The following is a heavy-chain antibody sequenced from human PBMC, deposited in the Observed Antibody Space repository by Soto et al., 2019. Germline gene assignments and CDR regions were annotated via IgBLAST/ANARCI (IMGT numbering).Heavy chain of an antibody. J-gene: IGHJ3*02. D-gene: IGHD2-15*01. CDR1: GFTFSSYG. CDR3: ASHVGYCSGGSCLGDARDI. V-gene: IGHV4-59*08. Sequence: AGTLCLSCAVSGFTFSSYGLHWVRQAPGKGLEWLGYIYYSGSTNYNPSLKSRVPISVDTPKNQCPLKLRSVTAADPAVYYCASHVGYCSGGSCLGDARDIWGQGTMVTVPS. CDR2: IYYSGST.